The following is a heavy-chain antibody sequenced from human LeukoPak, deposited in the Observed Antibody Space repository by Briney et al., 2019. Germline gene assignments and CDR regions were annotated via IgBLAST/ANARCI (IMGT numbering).Heavy chain of an antibody. Sequence: GGSLRLSCAGSGVTFSSYWMHWVRQAPGKGLVWVSRINSDGSSTSYADSVKGRFTISRDNAKNTVYLQMKSLRAEETAVYYCASHYYDRSGYYWGQGTLVTVSS. J-gene: IGHJ4*02. V-gene: IGHV3-74*01. D-gene: IGHD3-22*01. CDR2: INSDGSST. CDR1: GVTFSSYW. CDR3: ASHYYDRSGYY.